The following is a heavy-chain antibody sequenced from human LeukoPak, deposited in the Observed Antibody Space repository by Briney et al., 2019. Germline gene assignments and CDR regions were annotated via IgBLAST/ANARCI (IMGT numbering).Heavy chain of an antibody. Sequence: SETLSLTCTVSGGSISSSSYYWGWIRQPPGKGLEWIGSIYYSGSTYYNPSLKSRVTISVDTSKNQFSLKLSSVTAADTAVYYCARRERPLADFWSGYLDYWGQGTLVTVSA. J-gene: IGHJ4*02. D-gene: IGHD3-3*01. CDR1: GGSISSSSYY. CDR2: IYYSGST. CDR3: ARRERPLADFWSGYLDY. V-gene: IGHV4-39*01.